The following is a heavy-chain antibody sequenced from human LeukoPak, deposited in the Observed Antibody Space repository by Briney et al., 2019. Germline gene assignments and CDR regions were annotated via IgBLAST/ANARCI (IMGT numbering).Heavy chain of an antibody. CDR3: ARLSGLLWFGELADYFDY. CDR1: GFTFSSYW. D-gene: IGHD3-10*01. Sequence: PGGSLRLSCAASGFTFSSYWMSWVRQAPGKGLEWVANIKQDGSEKYYVDSVKGRFTISRDNAKNSLYLQMNSLRAEDTAVYYCARLSGLLWFGELADYFDYWGQGTLVTVSS. J-gene: IGHJ4*02. V-gene: IGHV3-7*01. CDR2: IKQDGSEK.